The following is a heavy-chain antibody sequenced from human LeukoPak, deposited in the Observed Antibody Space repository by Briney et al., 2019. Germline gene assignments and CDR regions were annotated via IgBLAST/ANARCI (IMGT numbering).Heavy chain of an antibody. J-gene: IGHJ4*02. CDR2: VNLQGST. CDR3: ARQQLSQLYYFDY. V-gene: IGHV4-4*02. CDR1: GGSITSTNY. Sequence: SETLSLTCGVSGGSITSTNYWTWVRQPPGKGLEWIGEVNLQGSTNYNPSLKSRVTISVDTSKNQFSLKLSSVTAADTAVYYCARQQLSQLYYFDYWGQGTLVTVSS. D-gene: IGHD6-13*01.